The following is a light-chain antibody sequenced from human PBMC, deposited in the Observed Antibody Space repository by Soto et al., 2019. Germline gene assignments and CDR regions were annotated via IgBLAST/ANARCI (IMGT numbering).Light chain of an antibody. V-gene: IGKV3-11*01. CDR3: QQRSNWPPTWT. J-gene: IGKJ1*01. CDR2: DAS. CDR1: QSVSSY. Sequence: EIVLTQSPATLSLSPGERATLSFSASQSVSSYLAWYQQKPGQAPRLLIYDASNRATGIPARFSGSGSGTDFTLTISSLEPEDFAVYYCQQRSNWPPTWTFGQGTKVDIK.